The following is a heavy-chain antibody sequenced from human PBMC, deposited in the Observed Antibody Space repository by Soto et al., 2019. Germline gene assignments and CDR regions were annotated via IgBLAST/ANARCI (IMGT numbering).Heavy chain of an antibody. D-gene: IGHD2-21*01. Sequence: PSETLSLTCSVSGDSISSSSQYWGWIRQPPGKGLEWIGSIHYSGTSYYNPSLKSRVTIFVDTSTNQLSLKLSSVTAADTAVYYCARHWIAGSSIPWGQGTLVTVSS. V-gene: IGHV4-39*01. CDR2: IHYSGTS. CDR1: GDSISSSSQY. J-gene: IGHJ5*02. CDR3: ARHWIAGSSIP.